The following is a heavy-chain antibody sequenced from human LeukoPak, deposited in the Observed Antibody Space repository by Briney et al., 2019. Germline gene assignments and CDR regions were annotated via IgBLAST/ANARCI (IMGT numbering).Heavy chain of an antibody. CDR1: GGTFSSYA. CDR3: ARGGYDILTGYGDY. CDR2: IIPIFGTA. V-gene: IGHV1-69*13. Sequence: VKVSCKASGGTFSSYAISWVRQAPGQGLEWMGGIIPIFGTANYAQKFQGRVTITADESTSTAYMELSSLRSEDTAVYYCARGGYDILTGYGDYWGQGTLVTVSS. D-gene: IGHD3-9*01. J-gene: IGHJ4*02.